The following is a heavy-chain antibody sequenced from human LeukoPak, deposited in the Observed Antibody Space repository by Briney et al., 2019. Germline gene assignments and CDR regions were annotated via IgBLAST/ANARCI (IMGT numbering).Heavy chain of an antibody. CDR3: AGGNSMDV. Sequence: PGGSLRLSCAVSGFPFRNSWMYWVRQAPGKGLEGVANIKKDGSGISYVDSVKGRFIISRDNARNSLYLQMNSLRVEDTAVYFCAGGNSMDVWGKGTAVTVSS. CDR1: GFPFRNSW. V-gene: IGHV3-7*03. J-gene: IGHJ6*04. D-gene: IGHD1/OR15-1a*01. CDR2: IKKDGSGI.